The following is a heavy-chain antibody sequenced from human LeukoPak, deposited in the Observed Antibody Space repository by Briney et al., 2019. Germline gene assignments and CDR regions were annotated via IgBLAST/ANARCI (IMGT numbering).Heavy chain of an antibody. V-gene: IGHV3-48*03. J-gene: IGHJ4*02. D-gene: IGHD5-12*01. CDR3: AKDGAWLRFDD. CDR1: GFTFSSYE. Sequence: PGGSLRLSCAASGFTFSSYEMNWVRQAPGKGLEWVSYISSSGSTIYYADSVKGRFTISRDNAKNSLYLQMNSLTAEDTAVYYCAKDGAWLRFDDWGQGILVTVSS. CDR2: ISSSGSTI.